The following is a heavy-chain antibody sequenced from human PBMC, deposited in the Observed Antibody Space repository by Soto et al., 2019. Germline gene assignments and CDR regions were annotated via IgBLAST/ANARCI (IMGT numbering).Heavy chain of an antibody. CDR2: IYYSGST. CDR3: ASAIGYCSGGSCPDHYFDY. CDR1: GGSISSYY. Sequence: SETLSLTCTVSGGSISSYYWSWIRQPPGKGLEWIGYIYYSGSTNYNPSLKSRVTISVDTSKNQFSLKLSSVTAADTAVYYCASAIGYCSGGSCPDHYFDYWGQGTLVTAPQ. D-gene: IGHD2-15*01. V-gene: IGHV4-59*08. J-gene: IGHJ4*02.